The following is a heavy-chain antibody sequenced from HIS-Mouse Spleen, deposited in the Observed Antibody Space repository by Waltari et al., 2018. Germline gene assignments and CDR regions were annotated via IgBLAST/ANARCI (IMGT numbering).Heavy chain of an antibody. CDR2: ISSSSYI. V-gene: IGHV3-21*01. Sequence: EVQLVQSGGGLVKPGGSLSLSCAASGFTFSSYSMTWVRQAPGKGLEWVSSISSSSYIYYADSVKGRFTISRDNAKNSLYLQMNSLRAEDTAVYYCARRLLTGDAFDIWGQGTMVTVSS. CDR3: ARRLLTGDAFDI. J-gene: IGHJ3*02. CDR1: GFTFSSYS. D-gene: IGHD7-27*01.